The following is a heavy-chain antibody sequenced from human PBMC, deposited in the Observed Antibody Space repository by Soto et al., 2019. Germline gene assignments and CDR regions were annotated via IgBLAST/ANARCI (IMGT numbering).Heavy chain of an antibody. D-gene: IGHD3-10*01. J-gene: IGHJ3*01. CDR2: ISYDGSNA. Sequence: GGSLRLSCTASGFSFSTYAMYWVRQAPGKGLEWVAIISYDGSNAQYADSVKGRFTVARDNSKNTLYLQMHSLIAEDTAVYYCARDGGGFGELLLNSYDAFDLWGQGKLVTVSS. CDR1: GFSFSTYA. V-gene: IGHV3-30*04. CDR3: ARDGGGFGELLLNSYDAFDL.